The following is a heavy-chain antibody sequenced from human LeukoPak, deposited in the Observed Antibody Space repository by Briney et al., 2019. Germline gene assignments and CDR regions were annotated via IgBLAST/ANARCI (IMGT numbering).Heavy chain of an antibody. D-gene: IGHD2-2*01. CDR2: INPSGGST. CDR3: ARAPRYCSSTSCYGMDV. Sequence: EASVKVSCKASGYTLTSYYMHWVRQAPGQGLEWMGIINPSGGSTSYAQKFQGRVTMTRDTSTSTVYMELSSLRSEDTAVYYCARAPRYCSSTSCYGMDVWGQGTTVTVSS. J-gene: IGHJ6*02. CDR1: GYTLTSYY. V-gene: IGHV1-46*01.